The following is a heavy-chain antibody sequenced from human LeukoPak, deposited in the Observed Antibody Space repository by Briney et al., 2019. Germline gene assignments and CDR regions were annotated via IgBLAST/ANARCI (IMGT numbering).Heavy chain of an antibody. CDR1: GFTFSSYA. J-gene: IGHJ5*02. Sequence: QSGRSLRLSCAASGFTFSSYAMHWVRQAPGKGLEWVAVISYDGSNKYYADSVKGRFTISRDNSKNTLYLQMNSLRAEDTAVYYCARDRTAMARNDPEDNWFDPWGQGTLVTVSS. D-gene: IGHD5-18*01. CDR2: ISYDGSNK. CDR3: ARDRTAMARNDPEDNWFDP. V-gene: IGHV3-30*04.